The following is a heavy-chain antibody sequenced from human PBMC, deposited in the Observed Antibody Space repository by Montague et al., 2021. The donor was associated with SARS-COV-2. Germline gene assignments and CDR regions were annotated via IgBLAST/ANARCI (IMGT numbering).Heavy chain of an antibody. CDR3: ARGDGQYYGSGTYPYY. CDR1: GGSITSYY. D-gene: IGHD3-10*01. CDR2: IYYNGST. Sequence: SETLSLTCTVSGGSITSYYWCWIRKPPANGLEYIGYIYYNGSTNYNPSLKSRVTMSVDTSKNQFSLKLSSVTAADTAVYDCARGDGQYYGSGTYPYYWGQGTMVTVSS. V-gene: IGHV4-59*01. J-gene: IGHJ4*02.